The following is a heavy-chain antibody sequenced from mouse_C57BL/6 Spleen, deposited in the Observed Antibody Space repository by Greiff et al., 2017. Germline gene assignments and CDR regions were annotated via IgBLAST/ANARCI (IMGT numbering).Heavy chain of an antibody. CDR2: IWSGGST. CDR1: GFSLTSYG. D-gene: IGHD2-4*01. J-gene: IGHJ3*01. CDR3: ARNDGDYDWFAY. V-gene: IGHV2-2*01. Sequence: VHLVESGPGLVQPSQSLSITCTVSGFSLTSYGVHWVRQSPGKGLEWLGVIWSGGSTDYNAAFISRLSISKDNSKSQVFFKMNSLQADDTAIYYCARNDGDYDWFAYWGQGTLVTVSA.